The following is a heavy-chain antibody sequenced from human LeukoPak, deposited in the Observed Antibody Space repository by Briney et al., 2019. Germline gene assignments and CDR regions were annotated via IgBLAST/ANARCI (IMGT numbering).Heavy chain of an antibody. D-gene: IGHD2-8*01. V-gene: IGHV4-59*08. J-gene: IGHJ5*02. CDR3: ARRVIMSAAGVPDTWLDP. Sequence: RASETLSLTCTVSGGSISSYYWSWIRQPPGKGLEWIGYIYYSGSTNYNPSLKSRVTISVDTSKNQFSLKLSSVTAADTAVYYCARRVIMSAAGVPDTWLDPWGQGILVTVSS. CDR1: GGSISSYY. CDR2: IYYSGST.